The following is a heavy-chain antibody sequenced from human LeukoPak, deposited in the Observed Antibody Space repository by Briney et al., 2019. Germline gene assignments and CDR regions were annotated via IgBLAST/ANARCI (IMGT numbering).Heavy chain of an antibody. V-gene: IGHV3-48*03. J-gene: IGHJ4*02. Sequence: AGGSLRHSCAASGFTVSSYEMIWVRQAPAKGLEWVSYISSTGSTIYYADSVKGRFTISRDNAKNSLYLQMNSLRAEDTAVYYCARPSSRDYWGQGTLVTVSS. CDR3: ARPSSRDY. CDR2: ISSTGSTI. D-gene: IGHD3-10*01. CDR1: GFTVSSYE.